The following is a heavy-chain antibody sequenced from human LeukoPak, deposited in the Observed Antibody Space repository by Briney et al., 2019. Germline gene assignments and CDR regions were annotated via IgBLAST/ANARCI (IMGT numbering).Heavy chain of an antibody. J-gene: IGHJ5*02. Sequence: SETLSLTCAISGDSVSSNSTAWNWLRQSPSRGLEWLGRTYHRSKWYNDYAVSVRGRIAINPDTSKNQFSLQLNSVTPEDTAVYYCARGPTIFGVAPGWFDPWGQGTLVTVSS. CDR2: TYHRSKWYN. CDR1: GDSVSSNSTA. CDR3: ARGPTIFGVAPGWFDP. D-gene: IGHD3-3*01. V-gene: IGHV6-1*01.